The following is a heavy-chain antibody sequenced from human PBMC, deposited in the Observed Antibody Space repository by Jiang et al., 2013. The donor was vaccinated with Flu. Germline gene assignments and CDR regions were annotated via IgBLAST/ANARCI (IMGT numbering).Heavy chain of an antibody. V-gene: IGHV3-30*18. CDR2: ISHDGSXK. J-gene: IGHJ4*01. CDR3: TKGQTVAGEFDS. CDR1: GFIFDIYV. D-gene: IGHD6-19*01. Sequence: GVVRPGSSLRLSCAASGFIFDIYVMHWVRQAPGKGLEWVASISHDGSXKTYADSVKGRLTISRDNSEKTVSLHMNSLRPEDTAIYYCTKGQTVAGEFDSWGQGSLVTVSP.